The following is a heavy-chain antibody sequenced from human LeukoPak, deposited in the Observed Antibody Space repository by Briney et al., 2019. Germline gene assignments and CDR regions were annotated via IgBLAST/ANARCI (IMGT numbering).Heavy chain of an antibody. D-gene: IGHD6-19*01. Sequence: GGSLRLSCAASGFTFSIHAMSWLRQPPGKGLEWVSTINANSGTTSYAASVRGRFTISRDNSKNTLYLQVNTLRADDTATYYCAKPVSGGLAVTADWFHPWGQGTLVVVSS. V-gene: IGHV3-23*01. J-gene: IGHJ5*01. CDR1: GFTFSIHA. CDR2: INANSGTT. CDR3: AKPVSGGLAVTADWFHP.